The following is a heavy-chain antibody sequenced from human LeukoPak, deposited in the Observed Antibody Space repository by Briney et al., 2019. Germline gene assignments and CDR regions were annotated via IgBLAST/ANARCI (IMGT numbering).Heavy chain of an antibody. CDR3: ARDFVDIVGNWFDP. D-gene: IGHD5-12*01. J-gene: IGHJ5*02. V-gene: IGHV1-2*02. CDR2: INPNSGGT. Sequence: ASVKVSXKASGYTFTGYYMHWLRPAPGQGLDWIGWINPNSGGTNYAQKFQGRVTMTRDTSISTAYMELSRLRSDDTAVYYCARDFVDIVGNWFDPWGQGTLVTVSS. CDR1: GYTFTGYY.